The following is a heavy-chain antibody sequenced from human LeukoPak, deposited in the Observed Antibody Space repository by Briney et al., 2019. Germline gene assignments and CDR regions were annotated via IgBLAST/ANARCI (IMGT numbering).Heavy chain of an antibody. CDR2: IYTSGST. CDR1: GGSISNYY. Sequence: SETLSLTCTVSGGSISNYYWSWIRQPAGKGLEWIGRIYTSGSTNYNPSLKSRVTMSVDTSKNQFSLKLSSVTAADTAVYYCARGSPDYSSFDYWGQGTLVTVSS. J-gene: IGHJ4*02. CDR3: ARGSPDYSSFDY. D-gene: IGHD6-19*01. V-gene: IGHV4-4*07.